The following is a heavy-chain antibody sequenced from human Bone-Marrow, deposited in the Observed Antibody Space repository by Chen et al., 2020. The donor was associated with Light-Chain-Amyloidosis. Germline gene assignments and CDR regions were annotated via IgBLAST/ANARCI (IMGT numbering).Heavy chain of an antibody. V-gene: IGHV2-5*02. Sequence: QITLEESGPTLVKPTQTLTLTCSFSGFSLSPSEVGVGWIRQPPGKALEFLAFIYWDDERPYSPSLKRRLTITRDTSKTQVVLTMTNMDPLHTATSSCARATRDGYSNWFDPWGQGIPGTLSS. CDR2: IYWDDER. CDR3: ARATRDGYSNWFDP. J-gene: IGHJ5*02. CDR1: GFSLSPSEVG. D-gene: IGHD5-12*01.